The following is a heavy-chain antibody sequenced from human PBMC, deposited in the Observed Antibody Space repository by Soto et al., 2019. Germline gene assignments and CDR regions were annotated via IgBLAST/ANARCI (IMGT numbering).Heavy chain of an antibody. CDR2: IYYSGST. CDR3: ARDRTYYYGSGSYPNYYYYYGMDV. CDR1: GGSISSYY. Sequence: SETLSLTCTVAGGSISSYYWSWIRQPPGKGLEWIGYIYYSGSTNYNPSLKSRVTISVDTSKNQFSLKLSSVTAADTAVYYCARDRTYYYGSGSYPNYYYYYGMDVWGQGTTVTVSS. V-gene: IGHV4-59*01. D-gene: IGHD3-10*01. J-gene: IGHJ6*02.